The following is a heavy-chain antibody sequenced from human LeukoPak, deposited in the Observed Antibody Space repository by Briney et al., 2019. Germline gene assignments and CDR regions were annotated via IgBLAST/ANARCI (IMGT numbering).Heavy chain of an antibody. Sequence: PSETLSLTCAVSGYPISSGYYWGWIRQPPGKGLEWIGSIYHSGSTYYNPSLKSRVTISVDTSKNQFSLKLSSVTAADTAVYYCARQVLSIAAAGRIDYWGQGTLVTVSS. CDR1: GYPISSGYY. J-gene: IGHJ4*02. V-gene: IGHV4-38-2*01. D-gene: IGHD6-13*01. CDR2: IYHSGST. CDR3: ARQVLSIAAAGRIDY.